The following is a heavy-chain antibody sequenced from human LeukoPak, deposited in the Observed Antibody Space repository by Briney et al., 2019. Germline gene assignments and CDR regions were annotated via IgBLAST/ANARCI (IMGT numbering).Heavy chain of an antibody. Sequence: PGRSLRLSCAASGFTFSSYAMHWVRQAPGKGLEWVAVISYDGSNKYYADSVKGRFTISRDNSKNTLYLQMNSLRAEDTAVYYSASPYCSSTSCHPWGQGTLVTVSS. V-gene: IGHV3-30-3*01. CDR2: ISYDGSNK. CDR1: GFTFSSYA. CDR3: ASPYCSSTSCHP. D-gene: IGHD2-2*01. J-gene: IGHJ5*02.